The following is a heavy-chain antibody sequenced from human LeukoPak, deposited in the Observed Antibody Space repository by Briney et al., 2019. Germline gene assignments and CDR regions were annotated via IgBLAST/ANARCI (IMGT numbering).Heavy chain of an antibody. Sequence: GGSLRLSCAASGFTFSNYGVYWVRQAPGKGLEWVAVISYDGGKIYYAESVKGRFIISRDNSENTLYLQMNSLRAEDTAVYYCAREPHGWGGYYNTYYFYGMDVWGQGTTVTVSS. V-gene: IGHV3-30*03. D-gene: IGHD3-10*01. CDR3: AREPHGWGGYYNTYYFYGMDV. CDR2: ISYDGGKI. CDR1: GFTFSNYG. J-gene: IGHJ6*02.